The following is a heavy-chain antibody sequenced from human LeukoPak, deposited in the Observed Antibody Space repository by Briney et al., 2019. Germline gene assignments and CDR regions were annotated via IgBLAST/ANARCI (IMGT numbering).Heavy chain of an antibody. CDR2: IYYSGST. Sequence: SETLSLTCTVSGGSISSGDYYWSWIRQPPGKGLEWIGYIYYSGSTYYNPSLKSRVTISVDTSKNQFSLKLSSVTAADTAVYYCASSGGIAAAGTQLFDYWGQGTLVTVSS. CDR3: ASSGGIAAAGTQLFDY. J-gene: IGHJ4*02. D-gene: IGHD6-13*01. V-gene: IGHV4-30-4*01. CDR1: GGSISSGDYY.